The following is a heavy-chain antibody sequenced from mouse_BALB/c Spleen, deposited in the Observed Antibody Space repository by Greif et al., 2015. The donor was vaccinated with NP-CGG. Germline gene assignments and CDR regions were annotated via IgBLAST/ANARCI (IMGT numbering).Heavy chain of an antibody. Sequence: EVQLQQSGPGLVEPSQSLSLTCTVTGYSITSDYAWNWIRQFPGNKLEWMGYISYSGSTSYNPSLKSRISITRDTSKNQFFLQLNSVTTEDTATYYCARFCGNYRYFDVWGAGTTVTVSS. J-gene: IGHJ1*01. V-gene: IGHV3-2*02. CDR2: ISYSGST. CDR1: GYSITSDYA. D-gene: IGHD1-1*02. CDR3: ARFCGNYRYFDV.